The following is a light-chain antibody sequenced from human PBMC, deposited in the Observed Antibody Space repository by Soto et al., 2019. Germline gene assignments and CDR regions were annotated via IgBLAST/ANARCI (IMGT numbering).Light chain of an antibody. Sequence: ELVLTQSPGSLSLSLGERATLSCRASQSVDSAFFAWYQQKPGQPPRLLMYGASRRATGIPDRFSGSGSGTDFTLTISILEPEDLAVYYCQQYASSLTFSQGTKVEI. V-gene: IGKV3-20*01. J-gene: IGKJ1*01. CDR2: GAS. CDR1: QSVDSAF. CDR3: QQYASSLT.